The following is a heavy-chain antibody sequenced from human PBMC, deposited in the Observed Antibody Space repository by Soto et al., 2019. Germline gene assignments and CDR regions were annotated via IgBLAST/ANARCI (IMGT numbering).Heavy chain of an antibody. Sequence: QVHLAESGGGVVQPGRSLRLSCAGSGFTFSSYAMHWVRQAPGKGLEWVAVISNDGTHKYYAESLKGRLIISRDNSKNTLYLQMNSLRAEDTAVYFCAKDLYYYDSSLDDYWGQGTLVTVSS. CDR3: AKDLYYYDSSLDDY. D-gene: IGHD3-22*01. J-gene: IGHJ4*02. V-gene: IGHV3-30*18. CDR1: GFTFSSYA. CDR2: ISNDGTHK.